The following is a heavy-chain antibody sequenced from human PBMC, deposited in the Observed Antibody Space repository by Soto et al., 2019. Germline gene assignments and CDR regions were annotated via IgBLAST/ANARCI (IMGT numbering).Heavy chain of an antibody. Sequence: DVQLVESGGGLVKPGGSLRLSCAASGFNFITFSMNWVRQAPGKGLEWVSSFSASSSSIYYAESGKGRFTVSRDNAKNSLYLQMNSLTAEDTALYYCVRDAYNRDAFDIWGQGTTVTVSS. CDR2: FSASSSSI. D-gene: IGHD1-20*01. V-gene: IGHV3-21*01. CDR1: GFNFITFS. J-gene: IGHJ3*02. CDR3: VRDAYNRDAFDI.